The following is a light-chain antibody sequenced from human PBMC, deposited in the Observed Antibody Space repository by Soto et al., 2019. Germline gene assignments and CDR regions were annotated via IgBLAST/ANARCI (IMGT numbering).Light chain of an antibody. Sequence: EIVLTQSPGTLSLSPGERATLSCRASQSVSSGYLAWYQQKPGQAPRLLIYGASSRATGIPDRFSGSGSGTDFTLTISRLEPEDSAVYSCQQYGSSPLTFGPGTKVDIK. CDR1: QSVSSGY. CDR2: GAS. V-gene: IGKV3-20*01. J-gene: IGKJ3*01. CDR3: QQYGSSPLT.